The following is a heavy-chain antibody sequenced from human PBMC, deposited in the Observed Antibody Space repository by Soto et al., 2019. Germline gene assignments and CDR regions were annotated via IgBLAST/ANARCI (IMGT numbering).Heavy chain of an antibody. CDR2: IYYSGST. CDR3: ARRFFIGTLTGNWFDP. V-gene: IGHV4-39*01. D-gene: IGHD1-7*01. Sequence: SETLSLTCTVSGGSISSSSYYWGWIRQPPGKGLEWIGSIYYSGSTYYNPSLKSRVTISVDTSKNQFSLKLSSVTAADTAVYYCARRFFIGTLTGNWFDPWGQGTLVTVSS. CDR1: GGSISSSSYY. J-gene: IGHJ5*02.